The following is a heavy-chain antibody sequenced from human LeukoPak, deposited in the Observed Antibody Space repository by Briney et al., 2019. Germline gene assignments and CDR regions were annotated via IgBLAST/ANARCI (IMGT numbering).Heavy chain of an antibody. CDR1: GFSFSTYN. CDR2: KKQDGSET. V-gene: IGHV3-7*01. Sequence: GGSLRLSCEASGFSFSTYNMNWVRQAPGKGLEWVANKKQDGSETYYVDSVKGRFTISRDNAKNSLYLQMNSLRAEDTAIYYCARFTRSASYEVYWGQGTLVTVSS. CDR3: ARFTRSASYEVY. J-gene: IGHJ4*02. D-gene: IGHD3-10*01.